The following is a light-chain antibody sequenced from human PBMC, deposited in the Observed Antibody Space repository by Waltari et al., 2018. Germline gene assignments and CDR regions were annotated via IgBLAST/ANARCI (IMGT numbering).Light chain of an antibody. CDR3: SSYTSSTTGI. V-gene: IGLV2-14*01. Sequence: QSALTQPASVSGSPGQSITFSCTGTSSDVGDYNFISWYQQRPGKAPELLVYDVSHRPSGVSTRFSGSKSGNTAALTISGLQAEDEADYYCSSYTSSTTGIFGGGTKLTVL. CDR1: SSDVGDYNF. CDR2: DVS. J-gene: IGLJ2*01.